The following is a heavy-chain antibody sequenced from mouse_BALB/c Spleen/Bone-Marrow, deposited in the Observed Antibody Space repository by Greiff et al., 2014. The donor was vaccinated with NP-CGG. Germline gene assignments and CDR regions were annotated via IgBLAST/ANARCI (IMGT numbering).Heavy chain of an antibody. Sequence: VQLVESGPGLVAPSQILSITCTVSGFSLTDYGVSWIRQPPGKGLEWLGVIWGGGITYYNSTLKSRLSISKDNSKSQVFLKMXXXXTDDTAMYYCAKHDTTVVLDYWGQGTTLTVSS. J-gene: IGHJ2*01. D-gene: IGHD1-1*01. CDR3: AKHDTTVVLDY. V-gene: IGHV2-6-5*01. CDR2: IWGGGIT. CDR1: GFSLTDYG.